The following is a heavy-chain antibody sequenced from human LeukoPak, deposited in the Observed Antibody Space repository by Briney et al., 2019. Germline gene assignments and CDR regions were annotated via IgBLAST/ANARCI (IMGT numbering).Heavy chain of an antibody. CDR3: AGGPQYTGSFPY. J-gene: IGHJ4*02. Sequence: GGSLRLSCAASGFSFNTYEVTWVRQAPGMGLEWLSYISNSGGTIKYADSVKGRFTISRDSAENALYLQMNNLGVDDTAVYFCAGGPQYTGSFPYWGQGTLVAVSS. V-gene: IGHV3-48*03. CDR2: ISNSGGTI. D-gene: IGHD1-26*01. CDR1: GFSFNTYE.